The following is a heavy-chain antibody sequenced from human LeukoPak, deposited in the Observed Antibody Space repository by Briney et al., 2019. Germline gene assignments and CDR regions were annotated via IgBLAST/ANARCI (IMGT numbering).Heavy chain of an antibody. Sequence: PGRSLRLSCAASGFTFSSYGIHWVRQAPGKGLEWVAAISGSGGSTYYADSVKGRFTISRDNSKNTLYLQMNSLRAEDTAVYYCAKSDGGSGYYDYVVDIWGQGTMVTVSS. CDR3: AKSDGGSGYYDYVVDI. D-gene: IGHD3-16*01. CDR1: GFTFSSYG. CDR2: ISGSGGST. J-gene: IGHJ3*02. V-gene: IGHV3-23*01.